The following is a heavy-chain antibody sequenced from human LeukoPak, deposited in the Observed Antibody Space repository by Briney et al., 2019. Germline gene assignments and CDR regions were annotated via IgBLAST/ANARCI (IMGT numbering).Heavy chain of an antibody. CDR1: GFTFSSYW. CDR2: INSDGSST. Sequence: GGSLRLSCAASGFTFSSYWMHWVRQAPGKGLVWVSRINSDGSSTSYADSVKGRFTISRDNAKDTLYLQMNSLRAEDTAVYYCASYKLTPSGSYYGFDYWGQGTLVTVSS. D-gene: IGHD1-26*01. J-gene: IGHJ4*02. V-gene: IGHV3-74*01. CDR3: ASYKLTPSGSYYGFDY.